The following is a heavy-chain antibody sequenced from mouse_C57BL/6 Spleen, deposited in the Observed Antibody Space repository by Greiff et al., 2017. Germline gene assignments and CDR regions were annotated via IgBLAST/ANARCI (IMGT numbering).Heavy chain of an antibody. V-gene: IGHV1-80*01. CDR1: GYAFSSYW. J-gene: IGHJ4*01. Sequence: QVQLQQSGAELVKPGASVKISCKASGYAFSSYWMNWVKQRPGKGLEWIGQIYPGDGDTNYNGKFKGKATLTADKSSSTAYMQLSSLTSEDSAVYFFARYHYYGSSYYYAMDYWGQGTSVTVSS. D-gene: IGHD1-1*01. CDR3: ARYHYYGSSYYYAMDY. CDR2: IYPGDGDT.